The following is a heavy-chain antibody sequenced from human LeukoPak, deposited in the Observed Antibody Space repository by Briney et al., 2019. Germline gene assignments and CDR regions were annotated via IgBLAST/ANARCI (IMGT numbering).Heavy chain of an antibody. D-gene: IGHD3-3*01. Sequence: GGSLRLSCAASGFSFSDYYMSWIRQAPGKGLEWISYIGSSDTTIYYADSVKGRFTISRDNAKNSLYLQMTSVRADDTAMYYCVRDDYDFWSGYQRYFEFWGQGTLVTVSS. CDR3: VRDDYDFWSGYQRYFEF. CDR1: GFSFSDYY. J-gene: IGHJ4*02. V-gene: IGHV3-11*04. CDR2: IGSSDTTI.